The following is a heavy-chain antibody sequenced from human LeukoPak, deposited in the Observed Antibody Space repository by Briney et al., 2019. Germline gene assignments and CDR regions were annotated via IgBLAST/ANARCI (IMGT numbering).Heavy chain of an antibody. J-gene: IGHJ4*02. CDR3: APGGRGDY. D-gene: IGHD3-16*01. V-gene: IGHV3-21*01. CDR2: ISSSSSYI. Sequence: GGSLRLSCAASGFTFSSYSMNWVRQAPGKGLECVSSISSSSSYIYYADSVKGRFTISRDSAKNSLYLQMNSLRAEDTAVYYCAPGGRGDYWGQGTLVTVSS. CDR1: GFTFSSYS.